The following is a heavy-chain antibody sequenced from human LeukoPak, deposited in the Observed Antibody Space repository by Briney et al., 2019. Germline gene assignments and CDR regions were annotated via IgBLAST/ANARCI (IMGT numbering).Heavy chain of an antibody. CDR1: GGTFSSYA. CDR3: ARLAGEIVVVTAIQRYYYYGMDV. D-gene: IGHD2-21*02. CDR2: IIPIFGTA. V-gene: IGHV1-69*13. Sequence: SVKVSCKASGGTFSSYAISWVRQAPGQGLEWMGGIIPIFGTANYAQKFQGRVTITADESTSTAYMELSSLRSGDTAVYYCARLAGEIVVVTAIQRYYYYGMDVWGQGTTVTVSS. J-gene: IGHJ6*02.